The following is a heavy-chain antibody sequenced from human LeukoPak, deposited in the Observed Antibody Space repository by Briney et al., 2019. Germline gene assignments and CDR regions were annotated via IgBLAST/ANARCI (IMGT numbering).Heavy chain of an antibody. CDR3: ARDSSYYYYYMDV. CDR1: GGSISSYY. V-gene: IGHV4-4*07. Sequence: SEILSLTCTVSGGSISSYYWSWLRQPAGKGLEWIGRIYTSGSTNYNPSLKSRVTMSVDTSKNQFSLKLSSVTAADTAVYYCARDSSYYYYYMDVWGKGTTVTVSS. CDR2: IYTSGST. J-gene: IGHJ6*03.